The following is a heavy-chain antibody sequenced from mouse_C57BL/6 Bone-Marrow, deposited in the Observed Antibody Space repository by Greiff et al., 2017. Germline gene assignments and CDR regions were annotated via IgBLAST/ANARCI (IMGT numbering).Heavy chain of an antibody. J-gene: IGHJ2*01. D-gene: IGHD1-1*01. CDR3: ARSYYGSSLYYFDY. V-gene: IGHV1-20*01. Sequence: VQLQQSGPELVKPGDSVKISCKASGYSFTGYFMNWVMQSHGKSLVWIGRINPYNGDTFYNQKFKGKATLTVDKSSSTAHMELRSLTSEDSAVYYCARSYYGSSLYYFDYWGQGTTLTVSS. CDR1: GYSFTGYF. CDR2: INPYNGDT.